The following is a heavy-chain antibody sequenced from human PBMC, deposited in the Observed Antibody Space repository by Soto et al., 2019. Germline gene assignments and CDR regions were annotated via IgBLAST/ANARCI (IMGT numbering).Heavy chain of an antibody. CDR3: AIIESAAAGSLYGSYYSVDV. J-gene: IGHJ6*02. Sequence: PSETLSLTCDVSGASISSSSYYWGWIRQPPGKGLEWIGSTSYSGNTYYNPSLKSRVTKSVDTSKKQISLRLRSVTAADTAVYYCAIIESAAAGSLYGSYYSVDVWGQGTMVTVSS. D-gene: IGHD6-13*01. V-gene: IGHV4-39*01. CDR1: GASISSSSYY. CDR2: TSYSGNT.